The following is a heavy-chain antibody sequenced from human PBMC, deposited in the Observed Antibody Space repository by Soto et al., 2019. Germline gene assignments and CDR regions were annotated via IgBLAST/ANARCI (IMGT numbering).Heavy chain of an antibody. J-gene: IGHJ5*02. CDR1: GYTFTSYY. D-gene: IGHD3-22*01. CDR3: AGGRITMIVLPHNWFDP. CDR2: INPSGGST. Sequence: QVQLVQSGAEVKKPGASVKVSCKASGYTFTSYYMHWVRQAPGQGLEWMGIINPSGGSTSYAQKFQARFTIPRDTSTSTVSMELRSLRSEDPAVYYCAGGRITMIVLPHNWFDPWGQGTWSPSPQ. V-gene: IGHV1-46*01.